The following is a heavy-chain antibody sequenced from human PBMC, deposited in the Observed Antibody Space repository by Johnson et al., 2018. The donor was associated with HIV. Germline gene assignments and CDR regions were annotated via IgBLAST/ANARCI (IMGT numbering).Heavy chain of an antibody. CDR3: ARGGRYSESVNDAHDI. V-gene: IGHV3-74*01. Sequence: VQLVESGGDLVQPGGSLRLSCVASGFSFSNYWMHWVRQAPGKGPVWVSRISPDESKTDYADSVKGRFTISRDNAKNTLHLQMNSRRGEDTAVYYCARGGRYSESVNDAHDIWGQGTKVTVSS. D-gene: IGHD1-26*01. CDR2: ISPDESKT. J-gene: IGHJ3*02. CDR1: GFSFSNYW.